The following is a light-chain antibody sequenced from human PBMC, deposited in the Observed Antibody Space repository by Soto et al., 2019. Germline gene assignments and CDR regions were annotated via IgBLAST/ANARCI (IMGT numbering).Light chain of an antibody. CDR3: QQYNSYLT. CDR2: DAS. Sequence: DIQMTQSPSTLSASVGDRVTITCRASQSISSWLAWYQQKPGKAPKLLIYDASSLESGVPSRFSGSGSGTEFSLTSSILQHDDFATYYCQQYNSYLTFGGGTKVEIK. V-gene: IGKV1-5*01. CDR1: QSISSW. J-gene: IGKJ4*01.